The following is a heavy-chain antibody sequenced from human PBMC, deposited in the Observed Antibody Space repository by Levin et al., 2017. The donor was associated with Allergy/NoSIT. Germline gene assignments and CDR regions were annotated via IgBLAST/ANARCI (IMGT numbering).Heavy chain of an antibody. Sequence: SETLSLTCTVSGGSISSYYWSWIRQPPGKGLEWIGYIYYSGSTNYNPSLKSRVTISVDTSKNQFSLKLSSVTAADTAVYYCARQGHYAAAEVGYWGQGTLVTVSS. CDR3: ARQGHYAAAEVGY. J-gene: IGHJ4*02. D-gene: IGHD6-13*01. CDR1: GGSISSYY. CDR2: IYYSGST. V-gene: IGHV4-59*08.